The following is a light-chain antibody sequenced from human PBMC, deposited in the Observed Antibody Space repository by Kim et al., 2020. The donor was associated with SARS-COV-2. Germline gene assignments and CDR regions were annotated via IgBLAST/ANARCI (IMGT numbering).Light chain of an antibody. J-gene: IGKJ1*01. CDR3: QQTTRFPWT. CDR1: QGIGNW. V-gene: IGKV1-12*01. Sequence: DIQVTQSPSSVSASIGDRVTITCRASQGIGNWLAWYQQKPGKAPKLLIYSASSLRSGVPSRFSGSGSGTDFTLTIHSLQPEDFATYYCQQTTRFPWTVGQGTKVDIK. CDR2: SAS.